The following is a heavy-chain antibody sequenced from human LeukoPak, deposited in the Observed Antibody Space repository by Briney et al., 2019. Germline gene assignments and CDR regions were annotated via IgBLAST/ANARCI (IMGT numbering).Heavy chain of an antibody. D-gene: IGHD6-19*01. CDR3: ARLRSPTASSGWYIGAFDI. CDR1: GGSFSGYY. J-gene: IGHJ3*02. CDR2: INHSGST. V-gene: IGHV4-34*01. Sequence: KPSETLSLTCAVYGGSFSGYYWSWIRQPPGKGLEWIGEINHSGSTNYNPSLKSRVTISVDTSKNQFSLKLSSVTAADTAVYYCARLRSPTASSGWYIGAFDIWGQGTMVTVSS.